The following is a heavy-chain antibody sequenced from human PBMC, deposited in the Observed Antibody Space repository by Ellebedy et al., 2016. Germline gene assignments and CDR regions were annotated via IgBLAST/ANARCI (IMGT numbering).Heavy chain of an antibody. J-gene: IGHJ4*02. CDR3: ARDKAQAQYDILTGYYY. CDR1: GFTFSTYG. V-gene: IGHV3-30*03. Sequence: GESLKISXAASGFTFSTYGMHWVRQAPGKGLEWVAVISYDGSNKYYADSVKGRFTISRDNSKNTLYLQMNSLRAEDTAVYYCARDKAQAQYDILTGYYYWGQGTLVTVSS. CDR2: ISYDGSNK. D-gene: IGHD3-9*01.